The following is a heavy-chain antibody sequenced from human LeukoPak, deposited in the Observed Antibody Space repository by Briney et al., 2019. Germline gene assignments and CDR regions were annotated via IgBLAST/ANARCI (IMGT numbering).Heavy chain of an antibody. D-gene: IGHD6-19*01. CDR3: AKDLNSSGWYEEGFDY. CDR2: IRYDGSNK. V-gene: IGHV3-30*02. CDR1: GFTFSSYG. Sequence: GGSLRLSCAASGFTFSSYGMHWVRQAPGKGLEWVAFIRYDGSNKYYADSVKGRFTISRDNSKNTLYLQMNSLRAEDTAVYYCAKDLNSSGWYEEGFDYWGQGTLVTVSS. J-gene: IGHJ4*02.